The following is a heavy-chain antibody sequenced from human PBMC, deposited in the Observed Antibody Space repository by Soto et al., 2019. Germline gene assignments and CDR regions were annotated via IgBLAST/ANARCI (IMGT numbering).Heavy chain of an antibody. CDR2: VHYSGST. CDR1: GESLNNYY. D-gene: IGHD3-10*01. V-gene: IGHV4-59*01. CDR3: ARGRVPAV. J-gene: IGHJ4*02. Sequence: QMQLQESGPGLVRPSETLFLTCTVSGESLNNYYWSWIRQPPGKGLEWIGFVHYSGSTGYNPSLKSRVTISVDTSKNQLSLKVTSVTTADTAIYFCARGRVPAVWGQGTLVTVSS.